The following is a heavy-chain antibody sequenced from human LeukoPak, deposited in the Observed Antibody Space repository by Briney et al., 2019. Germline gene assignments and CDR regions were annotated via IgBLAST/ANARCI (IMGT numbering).Heavy chain of an antibody. J-gene: IGHJ4*02. D-gene: IGHD3-16*01. CDR1: GGSISGRSYY. V-gene: IGHV4-39*01. Sequence: SETLSLTCIVSGGSISGRSYYWGWIHQPPEKGLEWVGSIYHTGGITYYSPSLKSRVTMSVDTSKSQFSLKLSSVTAADTAVYYCARHTDSDYVWGFDFWGQGTLVTVSS. CDR3: ARHTDSDYVWGFDF. CDR2: IYHTGGIT.